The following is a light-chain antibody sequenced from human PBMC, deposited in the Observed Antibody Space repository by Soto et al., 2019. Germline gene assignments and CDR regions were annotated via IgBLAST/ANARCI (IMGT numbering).Light chain of an antibody. CDR2: EAS. J-gene: IGLJ1*01. Sequence: QSALTQPPSVSGSPGXSXXXXXTGTSTDFVTYNRVSWYQQPPGTAPKLIVYEASNRPSGVPDRFSGSKSGNTASLTISGLQAADEADYYCSLYTSENTYVFGTGTKLTVL. CDR3: SLYTSENTYV. CDR1: STDFVTYNR. V-gene: IGLV2-18*01.